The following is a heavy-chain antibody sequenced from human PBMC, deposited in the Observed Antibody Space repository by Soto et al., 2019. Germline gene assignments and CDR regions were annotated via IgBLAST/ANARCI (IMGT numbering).Heavy chain of an antibody. CDR3: ARDQGTSGPYSQEVTWFDP. J-gene: IGHJ5*02. Sequence: QVHLVDSGGGVVQPGRSLRLSCAASGFTFSSYSMHWVRQAPGRGLEWVAVISDDGSNKYYADSVKGRFTISRDNSKNTLDLQMNSLRVEDTAVYYCARDQGTSGPYSQEVTWFDPWGQGTLVTVSS. V-gene: IGHV3-30-3*01. CDR2: ISDDGSNK. CDR1: GFTFSSYS. D-gene: IGHD2-2*01.